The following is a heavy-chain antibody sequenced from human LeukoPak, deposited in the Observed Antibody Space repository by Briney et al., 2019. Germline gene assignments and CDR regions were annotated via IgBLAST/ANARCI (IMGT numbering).Heavy chain of an antibody. CDR3: ARGQYYYGSGSGDYFDY. V-gene: IGHV1-8*03. CDR1: GYTFTSYD. D-gene: IGHD3-10*01. CDR2: MNPNSGNT. J-gene: IGHJ4*01. Sequence: AASVKVSCKAPGYTFTSYDINWVRQATGQGLEWMGWMNPNSGNTGYAQKFQGRVTITRNTSISTAYMELSSLRSEDTAVYYCARGQYYYGSGSGDYFDYWGQGTLVTVSS.